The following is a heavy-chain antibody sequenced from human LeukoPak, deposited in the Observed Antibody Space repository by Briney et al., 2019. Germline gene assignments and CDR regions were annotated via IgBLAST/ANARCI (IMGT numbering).Heavy chain of an antibody. CDR3: ASSGSGIAAAGIADYLDY. CDR2: INPNSGGT. D-gene: IGHD6-13*01. V-gene: IGHV1-2*04. CDR1: VYTFTGYY. Sequence: GASVKVSCKASVYTFTGYYIHWVRQAPGQGLEWMGWINPNSGGTNYAQKFQGWVSMTRDTSISTAYMELSRLTSDDTAVYYCASSGSGIAAAGIADYLDYWGQGTLVTVSS. J-gene: IGHJ4*02.